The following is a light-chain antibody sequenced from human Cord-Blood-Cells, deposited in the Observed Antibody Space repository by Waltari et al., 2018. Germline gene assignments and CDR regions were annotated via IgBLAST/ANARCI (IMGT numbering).Light chain of an antibody. V-gene: IGLV2-14*01. Sequence: QSALTQPASVSGSPGQSITLSCTGTSSDVGGHNYVSWYQQHPGKAPKLMIYDVSKRPSGVSTRFSGSKSGNTASLTISGLQAEDEADYYCSSYTSSSTWVFGGGTKLTVL. CDR2: DVS. CDR3: SSYTSSSTWV. CDR1: SSDVGGHNY. J-gene: IGLJ3*02.